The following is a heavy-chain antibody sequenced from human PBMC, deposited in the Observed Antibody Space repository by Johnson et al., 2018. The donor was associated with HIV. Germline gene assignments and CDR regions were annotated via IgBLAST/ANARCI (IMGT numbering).Heavy chain of an antibody. CDR1: GFTFGSYA. J-gene: IGHJ3*02. CDR2: ISSDGSTI. V-gene: IGHV3-48*04. Sequence: VQLVESGGGVVRPGGSLRLSCAASGFTFGSYAMHWVRQAPGKGLEWVSYISSDGSTIYYADSVKGRFTISRDNAKNTLYLQMNSLRAEDTAVYYCAEGGSSSTAFDIWGQGTMVTVSS. CDR3: AEGGSSSTAFDI. D-gene: IGHD6-6*01.